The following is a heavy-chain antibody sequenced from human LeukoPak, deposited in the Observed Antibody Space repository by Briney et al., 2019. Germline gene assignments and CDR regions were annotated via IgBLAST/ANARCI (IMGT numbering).Heavy chain of an antibody. V-gene: IGHV4-59*08. CDR2: ISYSGST. CDR3: GRRPLRRTFDS. J-gene: IGHJ4*01. CDR1: GGSISSYY. Sequence: SETLSLTCTVSGGSISSYYWSWIRQPPGKGLEWFGYISYSGSTNYNPSLKSRVTISVDTSKNQLSLKLSSVTGSHRAVYYCGRRPLRRTFDSWGHGNLVTVSS.